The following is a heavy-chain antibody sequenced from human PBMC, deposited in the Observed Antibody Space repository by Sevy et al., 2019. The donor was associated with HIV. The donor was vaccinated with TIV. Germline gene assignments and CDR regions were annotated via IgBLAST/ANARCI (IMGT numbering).Heavy chain of an antibody. J-gene: IGHJ4*02. CDR2: ISSSGDST. V-gene: IGHV3-23*01. CDR3: AKGNTVGGGSPYFNY. CDR1: GFTFRTYA. Sequence: GGSLRLSCAASGFTFRTYAMIWVRQAPGRGLEWVSSISSSGDSTYYADPVGGRFTISRDNSKNTLYLQMNSLNAEDTALYYCAKGNTVGGGSPYFNYWGQGTLVTVSS. D-gene: IGHD6-19*01.